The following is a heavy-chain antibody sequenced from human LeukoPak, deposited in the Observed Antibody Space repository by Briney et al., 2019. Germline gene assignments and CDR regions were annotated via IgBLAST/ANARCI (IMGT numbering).Heavy chain of an antibody. Sequence: ASVKVSCKASGYTFTGYYMHWVRQAPGQGLEWMGWINPNSGGTNYAQKLQGRVTMTTDTSTSTAYMELRSLRSDDTAVYYCARGRSSTSCYVDYWGQGTLVTVSS. CDR2: INPNSGGT. CDR1: GYTFTGYY. D-gene: IGHD2-2*01. J-gene: IGHJ4*02. CDR3: ARGRSSTSCYVDY. V-gene: IGHV1-2*02.